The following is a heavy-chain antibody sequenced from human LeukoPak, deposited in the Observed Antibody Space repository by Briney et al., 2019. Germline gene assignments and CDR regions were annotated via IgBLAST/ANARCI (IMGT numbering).Heavy chain of an antibody. CDR3: ARDSGYSYADDY. D-gene: IGHD5-18*01. CDR2: ITYNSGTI. V-gene: IGHV3-48*02. J-gene: IGHJ4*02. CDR1: GFTFTNYW. Sequence: GGSLRLSCAASGFTFTNYWIHWVRQGPGKGLEWVSYITYNSGTIFYADSVKGRFTISRDNAKDSLYLQMSSLGDEDTAVYYCARDSGYSYADDYWGQGTLVTVSS.